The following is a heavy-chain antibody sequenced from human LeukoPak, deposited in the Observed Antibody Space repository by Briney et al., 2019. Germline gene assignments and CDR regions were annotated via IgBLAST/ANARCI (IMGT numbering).Heavy chain of an antibody. CDR1: GGSISSGGYY. J-gene: IGHJ4*02. Sequence: SETLSLTCTVSGGSISSGGYYWSWIRQPPGKGLEWIGYIYHSGSTYYNPSLKSRVTISVDRSKNQFSLKLSSVTAADTAVYYCARDLGYSYGLTFDYWGQGTLVTVSS. D-gene: IGHD5-18*01. CDR3: ARDLGYSYGLTFDY. CDR2: IYHSGST. V-gene: IGHV4-30-2*01.